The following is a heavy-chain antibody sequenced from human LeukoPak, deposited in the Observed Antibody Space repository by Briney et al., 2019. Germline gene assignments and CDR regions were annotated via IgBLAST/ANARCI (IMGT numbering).Heavy chain of an antibody. Sequence: PSETLSLTCTVSGGSISIYYWSWIRQPAGKGLEWIGRIYTSGSTNYNPSLKSRVTMSVDTSKNQFSLKLSSVTAADTAVYYCARDRIWFGERYYFDYWGQGTLVTVSS. V-gene: IGHV4-4*07. D-gene: IGHD3-10*01. J-gene: IGHJ4*02. CDR3: ARDRIWFGERYYFDY. CDR1: GGSISIYY. CDR2: IYTSGST.